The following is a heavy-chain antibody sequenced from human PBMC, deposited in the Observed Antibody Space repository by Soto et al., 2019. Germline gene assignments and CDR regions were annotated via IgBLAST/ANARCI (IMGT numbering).Heavy chain of an antibody. D-gene: IGHD3-22*01. CDR3: ARDRFDTSGYYYSY. V-gene: IGHV4-4*02. Sequence: SETLTLTCAVSGGSINTNNWRSWVRQPPGKGLEWIGDIYHTGTTNYNPSLKSRATISVDKSKNHFSLKLSSVTAADTAVYYCARDRFDTSGYYYSYWGQGIQVTVSS. J-gene: IGHJ4*02. CDR1: GGSINTNNW. CDR2: IYHTGTT.